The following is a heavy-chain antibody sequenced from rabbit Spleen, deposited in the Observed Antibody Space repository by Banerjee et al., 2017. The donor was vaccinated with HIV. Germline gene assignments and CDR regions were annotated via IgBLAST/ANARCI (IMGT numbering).Heavy chain of an antibody. D-gene: IGHD4-1*01. CDR3: ARETSSGWGVVSYYFNL. V-gene: IGHV1S45*01. CDR1: GVSFSDKDV. CDR2: IDAGSSGFT. J-gene: IGHJ4*01. Sequence: QEQLEESGGGLVKPEGSLTLTCKASGVSFSDKDVMCWVRQAPGKGLKWIACIDAGSSGFTYFATWAKGRFTCSKTSSTTVTLQMTRLTAADTATYFCARETSSGWGVVSYYFNLWGQGTLVTVS.